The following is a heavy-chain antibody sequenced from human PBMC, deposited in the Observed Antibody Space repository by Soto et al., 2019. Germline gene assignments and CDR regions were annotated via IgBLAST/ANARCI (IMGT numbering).Heavy chain of an antibody. Sequence: VASVKVSCKASGGTFSSYAISWVRQAPGQGLEWMGGIIPIFGTANYAQKFQGRVTITADESTSTAYMELSSLRSEDTAVYYCARDAINSGSHYYFDYWGQGTLVTVSS. CDR1: GGTFSSYA. CDR3: ARDAINSGSHYYFDY. J-gene: IGHJ4*02. V-gene: IGHV1-69*13. CDR2: IIPIFGTA. D-gene: IGHD1-26*01.